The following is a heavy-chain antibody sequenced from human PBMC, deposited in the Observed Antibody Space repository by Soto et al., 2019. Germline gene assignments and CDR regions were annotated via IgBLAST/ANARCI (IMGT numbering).Heavy chain of an antibody. D-gene: IGHD6-19*01. CDR2: IIPIFGTA. Sequence: QVQLVQSGAEVKKPGSSVKVSCKASGGTFSSYAISWVRQAPGQGLEWMGGIIPIFGTANYAQKFQGRVTITADESTSTAYMELSSLRSEDTAVYYCASAFPGYSSGWSIPYYFDYWGQGTLVTVSS. J-gene: IGHJ4*02. CDR3: ASAFPGYSSGWSIPYYFDY. V-gene: IGHV1-69*01. CDR1: GGTFSSYA.